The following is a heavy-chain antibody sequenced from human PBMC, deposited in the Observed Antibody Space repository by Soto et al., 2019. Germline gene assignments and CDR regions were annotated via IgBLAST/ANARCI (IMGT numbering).Heavy chain of an antibody. J-gene: IGHJ4*02. Sequence: QVQLVQSGAEVKKPGASVKVSCKASGYTFTSYGISWVRQAPGQGLEWMGWISTYNGNTKYAQKLQGRXXMXTVXSTSTAYMELRSLRSDDTAVFYCAREMVRGVGSDYWGQGTLVTVSS. D-gene: IGHD3-10*01. CDR2: ISTYNGNT. CDR1: GYTFTSYG. CDR3: AREMVRGVGSDY. V-gene: IGHV1-18*01.